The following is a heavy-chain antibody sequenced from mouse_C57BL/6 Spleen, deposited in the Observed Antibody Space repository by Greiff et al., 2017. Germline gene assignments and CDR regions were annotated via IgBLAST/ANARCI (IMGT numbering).Heavy chain of an antibody. J-gene: IGHJ4*01. CDR1: GYSFTDYN. Sequence: EVQLQQSGPELVKPGASVKISCKASGYSFTDYNMNWVKQSNGKSLEWIGVINPNYGTTSYNQKFKGKATLTVDQSSSTAYMQLNSLTSEDSAFYYCARGRQLRSYYAMDYWGQGTSVTVSS. CDR2: INPNYGTT. D-gene: IGHD3-2*02. V-gene: IGHV1-39*01. CDR3: ARGRQLRSYYAMDY.